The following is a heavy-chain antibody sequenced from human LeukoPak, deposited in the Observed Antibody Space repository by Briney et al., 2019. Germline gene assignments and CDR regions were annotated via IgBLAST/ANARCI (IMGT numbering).Heavy chain of an antibody. Sequence: SETLTLTCTVSGGSISSYYWSWIRKPAGEGLEWIGRLHTSGSTHYNPSLKSRVTMSVDTSKNQFSLKLSSVTAADTAVYYCARTTEGYAGGPGYSYYYFMDVGGKGTTVTISS. D-gene: IGHD5-12*01. CDR3: ARTTEGYAGGPGYSYYYFMDV. V-gene: IGHV4-4*07. J-gene: IGHJ6*03. CDR1: GGSISSYY. CDR2: LHTSGST.